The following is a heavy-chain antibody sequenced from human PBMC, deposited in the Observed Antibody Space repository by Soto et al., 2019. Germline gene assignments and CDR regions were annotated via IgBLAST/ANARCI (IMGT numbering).Heavy chain of an antibody. Sequence: PGGSLRLSCAASGFTFSNAWMSWVRQAPGKXLEWVGRIKSKTDGGTTDYAAPVKGRFTISRDDSKNTLYLQMNSLKTEDTAVYYCTTSRGDFWSGYYRYYYYGMDVWGQGTTVTVSS. CDR2: IKSKTDGGTT. D-gene: IGHD3-3*01. CDR1: GFTFSNAW. J-gene: IGHJ6*02. V-gene: IGHV3-15*01. CDR3: TTSRGDFWSGYYRYYYYGMDV.